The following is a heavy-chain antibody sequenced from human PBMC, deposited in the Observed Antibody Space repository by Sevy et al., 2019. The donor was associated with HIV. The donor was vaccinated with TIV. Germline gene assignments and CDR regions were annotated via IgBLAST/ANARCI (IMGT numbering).Heavy chain of an antibody. D-gene: IGHD1-26*01. V-gene: IGHV3-30-3*01. Sequence: GGSLRLSCAASRFTFSSYPMHWVRQAPGKGLEWVAIISFDGNTKYYADSVKGRFTISRDNSKNTLYLQMNSLRAEDTAFYYCARETTILPRGAFDIWGHGTMVTVSS. CDR3: ARETTILPRGAFDI. CDR1: RFTFSSYP. CDR2: ISFDGNTK. J-gene: IGHJ3*02.